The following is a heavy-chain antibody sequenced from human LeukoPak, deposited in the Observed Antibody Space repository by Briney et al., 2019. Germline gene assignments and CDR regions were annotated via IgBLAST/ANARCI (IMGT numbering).Heavy chain of an antibody. Sequence: PSETLSLTCTVSGGSINFYYWSCIRQPAGKGLEWIGRIYSTGSTNYSPSLKSRVTMSVDKSKNQFSLNLSSVTAADTAVYYCARGIADPYSFDSWGQGTLVTVSS. CDR2: IYSTGST. J-gene: IGHJ4*02. V-gene: IGHV4-4*07. D-gene: IGHD6-13*01. CDR3: ARGIADPYSFDS. CDR1: GGSINFYY.